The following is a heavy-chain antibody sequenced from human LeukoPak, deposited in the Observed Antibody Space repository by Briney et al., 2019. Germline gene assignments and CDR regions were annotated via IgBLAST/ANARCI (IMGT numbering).Heavy chain of an antibody. V-gene: IGHV3-53*01. Sequence: PGGSLRLSCAASGFTVSTNYMSWVRQAPGKGLEWVSVINSGGATYYADSVKGRFTISRDHSKNTLYLQMNNLRAEDTAVYYCARGAVAGNFDYWGQGTLVTVFS. D-gene: IGHD6-19*01. CDR1: GFTVSTNY. J-gene: IGHJ4*02. CDR3: ARGAVAGNFDY. CDR2: INSGGAT.